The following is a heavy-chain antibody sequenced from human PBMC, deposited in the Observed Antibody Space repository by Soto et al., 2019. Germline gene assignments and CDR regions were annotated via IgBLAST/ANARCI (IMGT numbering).Heavy chain of an antibody. J-gene: IGHJ4*02. CDR1: GYTFSDFY. V-gene: IGHV1-2*02. CDR3: ANGVTAAPSGRFSHFDT. D-gene: IGHD6-19*01. CDR2: INPTRGGT. Sequence: QVQLVQSGAEVKKPGASVRVSCKASGYTFSDFYLHWVRQAPGHGLEWGGWINPTRGGTNYAQKFRERATVTADPSISTAYMEFSRLSSDDTAVYYCANGVTAAPSGRFSHFDTWGQGTVVTVSS.